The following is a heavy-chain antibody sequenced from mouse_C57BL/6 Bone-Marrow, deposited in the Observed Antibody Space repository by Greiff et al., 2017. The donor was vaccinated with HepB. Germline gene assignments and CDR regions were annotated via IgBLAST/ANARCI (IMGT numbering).Heavy chain of an antibody. CDR3: ARSTMVAY. J-gene: IGHJ3*01. V-gene: IGHV14-2*01. Sequence: EVQLQQSGAELVKPGASVKLSCTASGFNIKDYYMHWVKQRTEQGLEWIGRIDPEDGETKYAPEFQGKATITADTSSNTAYLQLSSLTSEDTAVYYCARSTMVAYWGQGTLVTVSA. CDR2: IDPEDGET. D-gene: IGHD2-13*01. CDR1: GFNIKDYY.